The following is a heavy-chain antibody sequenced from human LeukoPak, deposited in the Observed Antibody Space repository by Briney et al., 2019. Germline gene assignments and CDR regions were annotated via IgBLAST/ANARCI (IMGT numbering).Heavy chain of an antibody. Sequence: PGGSLRLSCAASGFTFSSYAMHWVRQAPGKGLEWVAVISYDGSNKYYADSVKGRFTISRDNSKNTLYLQMNSLRAEDTAVYYCARDSYYYDSSGYGVDYWGQGTLVTVSS. CDR3: ARDSYYYDSSGYGVDY. CDR1: GFTFSSYA. V-gene: IGHV3-30*01. J-gene: IGHJ4*02. D-gene: IGHD3-22*01. CDR2: ISYDGSNK.